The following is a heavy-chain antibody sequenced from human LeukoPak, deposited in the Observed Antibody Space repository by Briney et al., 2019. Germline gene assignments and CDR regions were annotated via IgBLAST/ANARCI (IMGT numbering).Heavy chain of an antibody. V-gene: IGHV3-7*01. J-gene: IGHJ6*04. CDR1: GFTFSRYW. CDR3: ARGHAGHYALLYGLDV. Sequence: GGSLRLSCAASGFTFSRYWMSWVRQAPGKGPEWVANIKQDGSEKYYVDSVKGRFTISRDNAKNSLYLQMNSLRAEDTAVYYCARGHAGHYALLYGLDVWGKGTTVTVSS. CDR2: IKQDGSEK. D-gene: IGHD2-15*01.